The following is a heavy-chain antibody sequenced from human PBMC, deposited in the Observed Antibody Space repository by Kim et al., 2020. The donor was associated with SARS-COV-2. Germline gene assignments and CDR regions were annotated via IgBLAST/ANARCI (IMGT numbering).Heavy chain of an antibody. J-gene: IGHJ4*02. CDR2: ISGSGGST. CDR3: AKDEGIMCFGVVIGSNYFDY. V-gene: IGHV3-23*01. CDR1: GLTFSSYA. D-gene: IGHD3-3*01. Sequence: GGSLRLSCAASGLTFSSYAMSWGRQAPGKGLEWVSDISGSGGSTYYAEPVKGQFTIVRDNSKNTLYLQMNSLRAEDTAIYYCAKDEGIMCFGVVIGSNYFDYFGQKTLVTLSS.